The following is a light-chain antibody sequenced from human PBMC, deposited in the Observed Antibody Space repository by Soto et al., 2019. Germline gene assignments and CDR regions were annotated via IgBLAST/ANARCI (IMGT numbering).Light chain of an antibody. J-gene: IGKJ2*01. CDR2: DAS. Sequence: EIVLTQSPATLSLSPGERATLSCRASQSVSSYLAWYQQKPGQAPRLLIYDASNRATGIPARFSGSGSGTDFTHTSRSLETEDFAVYYCQQRSNWPPYTFGQGTKLEIK. CDR3: QQRSNWPPYT. CDR1: QSVSSY. V-gene: IGKV3-11*01.